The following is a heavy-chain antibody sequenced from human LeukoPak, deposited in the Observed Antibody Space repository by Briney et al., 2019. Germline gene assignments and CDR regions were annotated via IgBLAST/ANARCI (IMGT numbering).Heavy chain of an antibody. CDR3: ARRRAVLRYFDWLDA. CDR2: INHSGST. J-gene: IGHJ5*02. CDR1: GGSISSYY. Sequence: SETLSLTCTVSGGSISSYYWSWIRLPPGKGLEWIGEINHSGSTNYNPSLKSRVTISVDTSKNQFSLKLSSVTAADTAVYYCARRRAVLRYFDWLDAWGQGTLVTVSS. V-gene: IGHV4-34*01. D-gene: IGHD3-9*01.